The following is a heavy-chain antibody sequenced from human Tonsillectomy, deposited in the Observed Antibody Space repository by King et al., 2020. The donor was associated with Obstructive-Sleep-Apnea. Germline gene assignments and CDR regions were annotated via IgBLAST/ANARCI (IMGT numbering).Heavy chain of an antibody. V-gene: IGHV3-23*04. CDR1: GFTFSNYA. CDR3: AKDADYDYVWGSYRGEPVDY. D-gene: IGHD3-16*02. CDR2: VSGGGSRT. Sequence: VQLVQSGGGLVQPGGSLRLSCAASGFTFSNYAMSWVRQAPGKGLEWVSGVSGGGSRTYYADSVKSRFTISRDNSRNTLYLQMNSLRAEDTAVYYCAKDADYDYVWGSYRGEPVDYWGQGTLVTVSS. J-gene: IGHJ4*02.